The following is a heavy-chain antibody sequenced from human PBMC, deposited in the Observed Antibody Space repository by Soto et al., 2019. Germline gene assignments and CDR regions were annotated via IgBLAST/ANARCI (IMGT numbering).Heavy chain of an antibody. D-gene: IGHD3-16*01. CDR1: GDSVSTNSAT. CDR3: ARLIGNSWLDS. CDR2: TYYRSKWEI. V-gene: IGHV6-1*01. Sequence: QVQLQQSGPGLVKPSQTLSLTCAISGDSVSTNSATWDWIRQSPSRGLEWLGRTYYRSKWEIDYAVSLRRRITITPATSNNPLSLQLNSVTPDDTAVYYCARLIGNSWLDSWGQGILVTVSS. J-gene: IGHJ5*01.